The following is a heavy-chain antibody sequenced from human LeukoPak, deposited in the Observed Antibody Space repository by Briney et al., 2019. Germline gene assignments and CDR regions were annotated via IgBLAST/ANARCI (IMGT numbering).Heavy chain of an antibody. CDR3: TRGGLWDVTGY. D-gene: IGHD5-18*01. Sequence: GGSLRLSCTASGFTFGDYAMSWVRQAPGKGLEWVGFIRSKAYGGTTEYAASVSGRFTISRDDSKSIAYLQVNSLKTDDTAMYYCTRGGLWDVTGYWGQGTLVTVSS. V-gene: IGHV3-49*04. J-gene: IGHJ4*02. CDR1: GFTFGDYA. CDR2: IRSKAYGGTT.